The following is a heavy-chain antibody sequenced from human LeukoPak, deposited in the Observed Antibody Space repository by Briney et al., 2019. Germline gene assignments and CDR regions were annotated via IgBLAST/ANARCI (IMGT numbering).Heavy chain of an antibody. Sequence: GGSLRLSCAASGFTVSSNYMSWVRQAPGKGLEWVSVIYRGGSTYYADSVKGRFTISRDNSKNTLYLQMNSLRAEDTAVYYCAGITMVRGVITWGQGTLVTVSS. D-gene: IGHD3-10*01. V-gene: IGHV3-53*01. CDR2: IYRGGST. J-gene: IGHJ5*02. CDR1: GFTVSSNY. CDR3: AGITMVRGVIT.